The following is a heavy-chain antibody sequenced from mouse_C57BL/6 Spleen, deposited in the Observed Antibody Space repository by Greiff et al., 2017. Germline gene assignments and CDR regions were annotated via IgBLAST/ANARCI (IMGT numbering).Heavy chain of an antibody. CDR2: IWSGGST. V-gene: IGHV2-2*01. J-gene: IGHJ4*01. D-gene: IGHD4-1*01. CDR3: ARKGNWEDYAMDY. CDR1: GFSLTSYG. Sequence: VKLVESGPGLVQPSQSLSITCTVSGFSLTSYGVHWVRQSPGKGLEWLGVIWSGGSTDYNAAFISRLSISKDNSKSQVFFKMNSLQADDTAIYYCARKGNWEDYAMDYWGQGTSVTVSS.